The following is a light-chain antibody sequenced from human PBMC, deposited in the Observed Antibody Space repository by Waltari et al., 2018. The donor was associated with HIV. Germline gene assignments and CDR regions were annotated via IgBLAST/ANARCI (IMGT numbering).Light chain of an antibody. Sequence: QSVLTQPPSASGTPGPRVTISCSGSSSNIGSHTVNWYQQVPGTAPKLLIYSNDQRPSGVPDRFSGSKSGTSASLAISGLQSEDEADYYCAAWDDSLDGFVFGTGTKVTVL. CDR1: SSNIGSHT. V-gene: IGLV1-44*01. CDR2: SND. CDR3: AAWDDSLDGFV. J-gene: IGLJ1*01.